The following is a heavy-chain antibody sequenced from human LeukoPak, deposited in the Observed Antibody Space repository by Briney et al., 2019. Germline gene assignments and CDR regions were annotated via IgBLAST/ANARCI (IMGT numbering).Heavy chain of an antibody. CDR2: IYYSGST. D-gene: IGHD3-9*01. CDR3: ARHVYDILTGYYFDY. Sequence: PSETLSLTCTVSGGSISSSSYYWGWIRQPPGTGLEWIGSIYYSGSTYYNPSLKSRDTISVDTSKNQFSLKLSSVTAADTAVYYCARHVYDILTGYYFDYWGQGTLVTVSS. CDR1: GGSISSSSYY. V-gene: IGHV4-39*01. J-gene: IGHJ4*02.